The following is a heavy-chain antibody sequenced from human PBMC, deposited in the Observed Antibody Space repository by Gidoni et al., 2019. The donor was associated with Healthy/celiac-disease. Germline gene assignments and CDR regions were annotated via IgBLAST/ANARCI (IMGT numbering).Heavy chain of an antibody. D-gene: IGHD3-16*01. CDR2: ISSSSSYI. Sequence: EVQLVESGGGLVTPGGSLRLPCAASDFTFSSYSMNWVRQAPGKGLEWVSSISSSSSYIYYADSVKGRFTISRDNAKNSLYLQMNSLRAEDTAVYYCARDDGGRVYYYYGMDVWGQGTTVTVSS. CDR1: DFTFSSYS. CDR3: ARDDGGRVYYYYGMDV. V-gene: IGHV3-21*01. J-gene: IGHJ6*02.